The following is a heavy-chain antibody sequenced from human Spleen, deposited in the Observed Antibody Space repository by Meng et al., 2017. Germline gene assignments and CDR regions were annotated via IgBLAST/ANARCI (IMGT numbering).Heavy chain of an antibody. J-gene: IGHJ4*02. D-gene: IGHD6-13*01. CDR2: INPSGTTP. Sequence: QVQLVQSGAEVKKPGASVIIACKASGYRFTSYYLHWVRQAPGQGLEWMGLINPSGTTPTYAQNFQGRVTMTWDTSTSTVYMDLSSLRSADTAVYYCARRSSSWYYFDHWGQGTLVTVPS. CDR1: GYRFTSYY. V-gene: IGHV1-46*01. CDR3: ARRSSSWYYFDH.